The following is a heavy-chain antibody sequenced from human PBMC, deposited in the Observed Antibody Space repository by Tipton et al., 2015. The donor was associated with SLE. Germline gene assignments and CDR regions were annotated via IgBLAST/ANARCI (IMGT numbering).Heavy chain of an antibody. D-gene: IGHD1-26*01. CDR1: GFTFDDYA. Sequence: RSLRLSCAASGFTFDDYAMHWVRQAPGKGLEWVSGISWNSGRIGYADSVKGRFTISRDNAKNSLFLQMSSLRAEDTAFYYCVKDGQRGRNYQLLRRPYSSFALDVWGQGTTVTVSS. CDR2: ISWNSGRI. V-gene: IGHV3-9*01. J-gene: IGHJ6*02. CDR3: VKDGQRGRNYQLLRRPYSSFALDV.